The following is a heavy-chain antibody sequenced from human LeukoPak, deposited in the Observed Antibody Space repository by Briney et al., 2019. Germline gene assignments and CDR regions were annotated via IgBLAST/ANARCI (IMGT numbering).Heavy chain of an antibody. V-gene: IGHV3-7*01. CDR2: INQNGNEK. Sequence: GGSLRLSCAASGFTFSGSWMGWVRQAPGKGLEWVAIINQNGNEKFYVDSVKGRSTISRDNAKNSLYLQMNSLRAEDTAVYYCARDPRWSIVGAWGQGTLVTVSS. CDR3: ARDPRWSIVGA. CDR1: GFTFSGSW. D-gene: IGHD1-26*01. J-gene: IGHJ4*02.